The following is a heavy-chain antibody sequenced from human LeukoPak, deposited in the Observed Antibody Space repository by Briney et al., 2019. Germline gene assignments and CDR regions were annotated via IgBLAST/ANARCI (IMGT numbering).Heavy chain of an antibody. CDR2: ISSSRSNTI. Sequence: GGSLRLSCAASGFTFNIYEMNWVRQAPGQGLEWLSYISSSRSNTIYYADSVKGRFTISRDDAKNSLYLQMNSLRAEDTAAYYCARDLYYYGSGNYVPGFPDYWGQGALVTVSS. CDR1: GFTFNIYE. J-gene: IGHJ4*02. CDR3: ARDLYYYGSGNYVPGFPDY. D-gene: IGHD3-10*01. V-gene: IGHV3-48*03.